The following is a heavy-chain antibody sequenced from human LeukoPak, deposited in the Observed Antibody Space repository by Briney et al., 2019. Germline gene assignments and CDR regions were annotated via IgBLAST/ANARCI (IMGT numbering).Heavy chain of an antibody. V-gene: IGHV3-21*01. D-gene: IGHD3-10*01. CDR1: GFTFSSYS. CDR3: ARDGWFGSINNFWFDP. J-gene: IGHJ5*02. CDR2: ISSSSSYI. Sequence: GGSLRLSCAASGFTFSSYSMNWVRQAPGKGLEWVSSISSSSSYIYYADSVKGRFTISRDNAKNSLYLQMNSLRAEDTAVYYCARDGWFGSINNFWFDPWGQGTLVTVSS.